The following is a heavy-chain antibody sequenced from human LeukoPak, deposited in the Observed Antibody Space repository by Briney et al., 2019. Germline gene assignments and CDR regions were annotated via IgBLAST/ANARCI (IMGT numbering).Heavy chain of an antibody. J-gene: IGHJ3*02. V-gene: IGHV3-15*01. Sequence: SGGSLRLSCAVSGFTTSNAWMSWVRQAPGKGLEWVGRIKSKTDGGTRDYAAPVKGRFTISGDDSKNTLYLQMNSLKTEDTAVYYCTTFDYAAFLIWGQGTMVTVSS. CDR3: TTFDYAAFLI. D-gene: IGHD4/OR15-4a*01. CDR1: GFTTSNAW. CDR2: IKSKTDGGTR.